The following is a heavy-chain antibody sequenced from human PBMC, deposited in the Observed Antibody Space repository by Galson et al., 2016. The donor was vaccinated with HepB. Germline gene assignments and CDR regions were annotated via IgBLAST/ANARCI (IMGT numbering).Heavy chain of an antibody. CDR1: GYTFTNHW. V-gene: IGHV5-51*01. D-gene: IGHD6-19*01. J-gene: IGHJ4*02. Sequence: QSGAEVKKPGESLKISCQGSGYTFTNHWIGWVRQMPGKGLEWMGIIYPGDSDTRYSPSFQGQVTISADKSTRTAYLQWSSLKSSDTAMYYCARRDSGWSLFDYWGQGILLTVSS. CDR3: ARRDSGWSLFDY. CDR2: IYPGDSDT.